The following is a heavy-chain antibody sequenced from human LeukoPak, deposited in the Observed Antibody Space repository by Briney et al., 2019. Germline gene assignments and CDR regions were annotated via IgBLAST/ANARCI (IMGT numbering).Heavy chain of an antibody. V-gene: IGHV4-39*01. CDR2: IYYTGNT. J-gene: IGHJ4*02. CDR3: ARQTGSGLFILP. Sequence: PWETLSLTCTVSGVSISSSYSDWGGIRQPPGMGLEWIGSIYYTGNTYYNASLKSQVSISIDTSKNQFSLKLTSVTAADTAVYYCARQTGSGLFILPGGQGTLVTVSS. D-gene: IGHD3/OR15-3a*01. CDR1: GVSISSSYSD.